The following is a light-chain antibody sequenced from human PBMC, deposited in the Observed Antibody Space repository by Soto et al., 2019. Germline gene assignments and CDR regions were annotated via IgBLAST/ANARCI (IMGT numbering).Light chain of an antibody. Sequence: EIVMTQSPATLSVSPGERANLSCRASQSVNSNLDWYKQKPGQAPRLLIYGASTRATGIPARFSGSGSGTEFTLTISSLQSEDFAVYYCQQYNNWPPWTFGQGTKVDIK. CDR2: GAS. V-gene: IGKV3-15*01. CDR3: QQYNNWPPWT. CDR1: QSVNSN. J-gene: IGKJ1*01.